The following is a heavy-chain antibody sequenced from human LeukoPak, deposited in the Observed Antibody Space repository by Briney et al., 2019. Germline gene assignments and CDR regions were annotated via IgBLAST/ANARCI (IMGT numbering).Heavy chain of an antibody. D-gene: IGHD4-23*01. CDR1: GFNFNNYW. Sequence: GGSLRLSCVVSGFNFNNYWMSWVRQAPGKGLEWVANIKRDGSEKNYVDSVKGRFTISRDNAKNSLYLQMSNLRVEDTAVYYCATSADSPGNSWGQGTLIAVSS. CDR2: IKRDGSEK. V-gene: IGHV3-7*01. CDR3: ATSADSPGNS. J-gene: IGHJ1*01.